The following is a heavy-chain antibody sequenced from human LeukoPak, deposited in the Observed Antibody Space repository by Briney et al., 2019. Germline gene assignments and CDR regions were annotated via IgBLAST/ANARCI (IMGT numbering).Heavy chain of an antibody. Sequence: GGSLRLSCAASGFTFSNAWMSWVRQAPGKGLEWVSYISSSSSTIYYADSVKGRFTIPRDNAKNSLYLQMNSLRAEDTAVYYCARDPYSYGYGWGDYYMDVWGKGTTVTVSS. D-gene: IGHD5-18*01. J-gene: IGHJ6*03. CDR3: ARDPYSYGYGWGDYYMDV. CDR1: GFTFSNAW. V-gene: IGHV3-48*01. CDR2: ISSSSSTI.